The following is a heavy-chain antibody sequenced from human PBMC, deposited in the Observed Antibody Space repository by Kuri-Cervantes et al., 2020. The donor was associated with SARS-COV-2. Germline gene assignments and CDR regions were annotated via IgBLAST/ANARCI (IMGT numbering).Heavy chain of an antibody. D-gene: IGHD2-21*01. CDR2: ISHDGKNK. Sequence: GESLKISCAASGFNFSRTDMHWVRQAPGKGLEWVAVISHDGKNKKCIASGKGRFTISRDNSQNTLYLHMKSLRSEDTAMYYCAKDRVGVQDFWGQRTLVTV. J-gene: IGHJ4*02. CDR3: AKDRVGVQDF. V-gene: IGHV3-30*18. CDR1: GFNFSRTD.